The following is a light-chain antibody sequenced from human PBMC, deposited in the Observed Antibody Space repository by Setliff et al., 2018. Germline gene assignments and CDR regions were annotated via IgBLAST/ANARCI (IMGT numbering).Light chain of an antibody. CDR3: SSYAGSDNYV. CDR1: SSDVGAYSH. J-gene: IGLJ1*01. V-gene: IGLV2-8*01. CDR2: EVS. Sequence: QSVLTQPASVSGSPGQSITISCAGTSSDVGAYSHVSWYQQYPGKAPKLMISEVSNRPSGVPDRFSGSKSGNTASLTVSGLQAEDEADYYCSSYAGSDNYVFGTGTKVTVL.